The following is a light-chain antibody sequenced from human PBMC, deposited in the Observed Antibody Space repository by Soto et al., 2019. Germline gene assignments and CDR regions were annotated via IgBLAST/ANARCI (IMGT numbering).Light chain of an antibody. Sequence: EIELTQSPGTLSLSPGERAILSCRASQSGSSSYLAWYQQEPGQAPRLVIYGASSGATGIPDRFSGSGSGTDFTLTISRLETEDFAVYYCKQYGSSLPFGGGTKV. J-gene: IGKJ4*01. CDR1: QSGSSSY. CDR2: GAS. V-gene: IGKV3-20*01. CDR3: KQYGSSLP.